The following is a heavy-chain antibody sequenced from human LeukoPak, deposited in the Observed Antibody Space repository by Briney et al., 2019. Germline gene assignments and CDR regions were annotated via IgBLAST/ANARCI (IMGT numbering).Heavy chain of an antibody. J-gene: IGHJ4*02. V-gene: IGHV3-23*01. CDR1: GFTFSSYA. Sequence: GGSLRLSCAASGFTFSSYAMSWVRQAPGKGLEWVSAISGSGGSTYYADSVEGRFTISRDNSKNTLYLQMNSLRAEDTAVYYCAIKGRYSSGWYYFDYWGQGTLVTVSS. CDR2: ISGSGGST. D-gene: IGHD6-19*01. CDR3: AIKGRYSSGWYYFDY.